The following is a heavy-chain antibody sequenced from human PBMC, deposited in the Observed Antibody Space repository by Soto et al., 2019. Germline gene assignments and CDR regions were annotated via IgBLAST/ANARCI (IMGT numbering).Heavy chain of an antibody. V-gene: IGHV4-30-4*01. CDR1: GGSISSGDYY. CDR2: IYYSGST. J-gene: IGHJ3*02. D-gene: IGHD3-22*01. CDR3: ARVAWGYYYDRSGYAISAFDI. Sequence: SETLSLTCTVSGGSISSGDYYWSWIRQPPGKGLEWIGYIYYSGSTYYNPSLKSRVTISVDTSKNQFSLKLSSVTAADTDVYYCARVAWGYYYDRSGYAISAFDIWGQGTMVTVSS.